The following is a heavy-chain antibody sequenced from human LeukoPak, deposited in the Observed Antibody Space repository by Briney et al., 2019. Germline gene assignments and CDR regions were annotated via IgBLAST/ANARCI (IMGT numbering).Heavy chain of an antibody. CDR2: IYTSGST. Sequence: SETLSLTCTVSGGSISSYYWSWIRQPAGKGLEWIGRIYTSGSTNYNPSLKSRVTMSVDTSKNQISLKLSSVTAADTAVYYCARDYCSSTSCYGWFDPWGQGTLVTVSS. CDR3: ARDYCSSTSCYGWFDP. D-gene: IGHD2-2*01. V-gene: IGHV4-4*07. J-gene: IGHJ5*02. CDR1: GGSISSYY.